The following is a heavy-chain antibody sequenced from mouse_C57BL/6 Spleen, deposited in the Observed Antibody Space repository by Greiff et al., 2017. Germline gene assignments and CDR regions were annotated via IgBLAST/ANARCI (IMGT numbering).Heavy chain of an antibody. CDR3: AMMVTMYYTMDY. V-gene: IGHV1-82*01. J-gene: IGHJ4*01. D-gene: IGHD2-2*01. CDR1: GYAFSSSW. Sequence: QVQLQQSGPELVKPGASVKISCKASGYAFSSSWMNWVKQRPGKGLEWIGRIYPGDGDTNYNGKFKGKATLPVDKSSSTAYMQLSSLTSEDSAVYFCAMMVTMYYTMDYWGQGTSVTVSS. CDR2: IYPGDGDT.